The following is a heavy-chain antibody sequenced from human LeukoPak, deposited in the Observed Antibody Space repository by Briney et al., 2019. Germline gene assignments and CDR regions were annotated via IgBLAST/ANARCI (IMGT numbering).Heavy chain of an antibody. CDR2: TSYDGSKE. CDR3: ARWDGGDEGRLRY. V-gene: IGHV3-33*01. Sequence: PGGFLRLSCAASGFALSCCGMHWVRQAPGKGLEWVAYTSYDGSKENYIESVKGRFIISRDNSRNTLHLQMNSLRAEDTALYYCARWDGGDEGRLRYWGQGTLVTVSS. J-gene: IGHJ4*02. CDR1: GFALSCCG. D-gene: IGHD2-21*02.